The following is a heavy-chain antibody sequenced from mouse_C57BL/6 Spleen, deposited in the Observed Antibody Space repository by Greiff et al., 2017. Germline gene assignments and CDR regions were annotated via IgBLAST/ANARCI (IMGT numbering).Heavy chain of an antibody. V-gene: IGHV5-17*01. CDR2: ISSGSSTI. CDR3: ARSHYDYDGFAY. D-gene: IGHD2-4*01. J-gene: IGHJ3*01. Sequence: DVHLVESGGGLVKPGGSLKLSCAASGFTFSDYGMHWVRQAPEKGLEWVAYISSGSSTIYYADTVKGRFTIARDNATNTLFLQMTSLRSEDTAMYYCARSHYDYDGFAYWGQGTLVTVSA. CDR1: GFTFSDYG.